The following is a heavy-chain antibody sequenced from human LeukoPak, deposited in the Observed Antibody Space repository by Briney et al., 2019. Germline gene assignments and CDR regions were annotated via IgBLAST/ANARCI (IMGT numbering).Heavy chain of an antibody. J-gene: IGHJ4*02. Sequence: SGGSLRLSCAASGFTFDDYAMHWVRQAPGKGLEWVSGISWNSGSIGYADSVKGRFTISRDNAKNSLYLQMNSLRAEDTALYYCAKDIGFSTMVREEGGGIFDYWGQGTLVTVSS. V-gene: IGHV3-9*01. CDR1: GFTFDDYA. D-gene: IGHD3-10*01. CDR2: ISWNSGSI. CDR3: AKDIGFSTMVREEGGGIFDY.